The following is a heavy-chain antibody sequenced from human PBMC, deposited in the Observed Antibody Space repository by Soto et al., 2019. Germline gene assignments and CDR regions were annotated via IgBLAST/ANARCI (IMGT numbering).Heavy chain of an antibody. CDR1: GYTFTSYY. J-gene: IGHJ6*02. V-gene: IGHV1-46*04. Sequence: QVQLVQSGAEVKKPGASVKVSCKASGYTFTSYYMHWVRQAPGQGLEWMGIINPSGGSTSYAQKLQGRVTMTRETSTSTVYMELSSLRSEDTAVYYCARELKNSDYYYYYGMDVWGQGTTVTVSS. CDR3: ARELKNSDYYYYYGMDV. CDR2: INPSGGST.